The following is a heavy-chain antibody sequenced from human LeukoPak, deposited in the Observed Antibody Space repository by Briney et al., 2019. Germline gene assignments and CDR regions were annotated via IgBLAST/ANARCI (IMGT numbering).Heavy chain of an antibody. CDR3: ARGRRVAKELELRGYWFDP. J-gene: IGHJ5*02. CDR1: GFTFSSYW. D-gene: IGHD1-7*01. Sequence: LPGGSLRLSCAASGFTFSSYWMSWVRQAPGKGLEWVANIKQDGSEKYYVDSVKGRFTISRDNAKNSLYLQMNSLRAEDTAVYYCARGRRVAKELELRGYWFDPWGQGTLVTVSS. V-gene: IGHV3-7*01. CDR2: IKQDGSEK.